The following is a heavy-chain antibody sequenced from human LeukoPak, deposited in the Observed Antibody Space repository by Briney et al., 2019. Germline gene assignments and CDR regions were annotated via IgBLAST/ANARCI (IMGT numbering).Heavy chain of an antibody. CDR3: ARKAVTGSGPAHFDY. J-gene: IGHJ4*02. V-gene: IGHV3-30*03. D-gene: IGHD6-19*01. CDR2: ISYGDGRAK. Sequence: PGGSLRLSRAASGFTFITYGIHRVRQAPGKGLERVAVISYGDGRAKFYADSVKGRFTISRDNSKNTLYLQMNSLSAEDTAVYYCARKAVTGSGPAHFDYWGQGTLVTVSS. CDR1: GFTFITYG.